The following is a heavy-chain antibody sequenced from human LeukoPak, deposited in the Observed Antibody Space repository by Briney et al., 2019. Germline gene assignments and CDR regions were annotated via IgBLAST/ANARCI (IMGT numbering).Heavy chain of an antibody. D-gene: IGHD3-3*02. CDR1: GGSFSGYY. V-gene: IGHV4-34*01. J-gene: IGHJ2*01. CDR2: INHSGST. CDR3: ARGRRRQHHPPLGWYFDL. Sequence: PSETLSLTCAVYGGSFSGYYWSWIRQPPGKGLEWIGEINHSGSTNYNPSLKSRVTISVDTSKNQFSLKLSSVTAADTAVYYCARGRRRQHHPPLGWYFDLWGRATLVTVSS.